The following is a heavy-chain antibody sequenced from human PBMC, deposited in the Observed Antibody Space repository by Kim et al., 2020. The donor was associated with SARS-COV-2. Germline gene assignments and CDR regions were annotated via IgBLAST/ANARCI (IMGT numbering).Heavy chain of an antibody. J-gene: IGHJ4*02. V-gene: IGHV4-59*01. CDR2: IYYSGST. D-gene: IGHD3-22*01. Sequence: SETLSLTCTVSGGSISNYYWNWIRQPPGKGLEWIGYIYYSGSTNYNPSLKSRVTISVDTSKNQFSLKVSSVTAADTAVYYCARGYYDSSGYSPEFDYWGQGTLVTVSS. CDR1: GGSISNYY. CDR3: ARGYYDSSGYSPEFDY.